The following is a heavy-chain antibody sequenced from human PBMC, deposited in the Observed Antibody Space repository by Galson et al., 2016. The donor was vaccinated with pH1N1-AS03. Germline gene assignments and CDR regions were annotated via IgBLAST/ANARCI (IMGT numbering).Heavy chain of an antibody. CDR1: GFTFTDNY. V-gene: IGHV3-11*06. CDR2: INAGNNYR. D-gene: IGHD5-18*01. CDR3: ARLQRDTILTDSFFDY. J-gene: IGHJ4*02. Sequence: SLRPSCAASGFTFTDNYMSWVRQAPGKGLEWVSYINAGNNYRKYADPVKARFTVSRNNAKSSLYLQMNSLRAEDTAVYYCARLQRDTILTDSFFDYWGQGTLVTVSS.